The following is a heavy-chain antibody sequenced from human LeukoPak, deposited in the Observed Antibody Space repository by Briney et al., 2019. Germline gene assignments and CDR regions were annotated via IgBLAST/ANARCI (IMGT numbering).Heavy chain of an antibody. V-gene: IGHV3-7*01. CDR3: VRDRAALDYFDY. CDR1: GFTFSSYW. Sequence: GGSLRLSCAASGFTFSSYWMSWVRQAQGKGLEWVANIKVDASEKYYVDSVKGRFTISRDNAKNSLYPEMNSLRVEDTAVYYCVRDRAALDYFDYWGRGTLVAVSS. CDR2: IKVDASEK. D-gene: IGHD6-25*01. J-gene: IGHJ4*02.